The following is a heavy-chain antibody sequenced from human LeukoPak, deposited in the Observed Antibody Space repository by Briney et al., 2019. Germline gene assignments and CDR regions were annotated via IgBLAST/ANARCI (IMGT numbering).Heavy chain of an antibody. Sequence: GGSLRLSCAVSGITLSNYGMSWVRQAPGKGLEWVAGISGSGGRTNYADSVKGRFTISRDNPKNTLYLQMSSLRAEDTAVCFCAKRGVVIRVILVGFHKEAYYFDSWGLGALVTVSS. J-gene: IGHJ4*02. D-gene: IGHD3-22*01. V-gene: IGHV3-23*01. CDR3: AKRGVVIRVILVGFHKEAYYFDS. CDR2: ISGSGGRT. CDR1: GITLSNYG.